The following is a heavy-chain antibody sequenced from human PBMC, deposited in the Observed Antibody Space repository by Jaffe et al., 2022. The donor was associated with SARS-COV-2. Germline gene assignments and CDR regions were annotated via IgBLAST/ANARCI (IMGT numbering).Heavy chain of an antibody. Sequence: QVQLQESGPGLVKPSGTLSLTCAVSGGSISSSNWWSWVRQPPGKGLEWIGEIYHSGSTNYNPSLKSRVTISVDKSKNQFSLKLSSVTAADTAVYYCARAVSGRDRSRSRPFDYWGQGTLVTVSS. CDR3: ARAVSGRDRSRSRPFDY. CDR1: GGSISSSNW. CDR2: IYHSGST. J-gene: IGHJ4*02. D-gene: IGHD3-10*01. V-gene: IGHV4-4*02.